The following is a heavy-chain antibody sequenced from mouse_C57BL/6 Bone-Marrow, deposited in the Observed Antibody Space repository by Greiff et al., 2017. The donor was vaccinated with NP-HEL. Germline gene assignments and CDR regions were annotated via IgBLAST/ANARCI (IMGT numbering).Heavy chain of an antibody. J-gene: IGHJ4*01. CDR2: TFYSGIT. CDR3: AVGYYRYYAMDY. V-gene: IGHV3-3*01. Sequence: EVKLQESGPSLVRPSQTLSLTCTVTGFSINSDCYWIWIRQFPGNKLEYIGYTFYSGITYYNPSLESRTYITRDTSKNQFSLKLSSVTTEDTATYYGAVGYYRYYAMDYWGQGTSVTVSS. D-gene: IGHD2-3*01. CDR1: GFSINSDCY.